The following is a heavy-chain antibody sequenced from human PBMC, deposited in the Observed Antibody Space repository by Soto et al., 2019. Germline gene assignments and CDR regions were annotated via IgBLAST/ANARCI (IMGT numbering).Heavy chain of an antibody. V-gene: IGHV3-21*01. CDR1: GFTFSSYN. CDR3: ARDVETF. J-gene: IGHJ2*01. Sequence: EVQLVESGGGLVKPGGSLRLSCAVSGFTFSSYNMNWVRQAPGKGLEWVSSISSSSSYIYYADSVKGRVTISRDNAKNSLYLQMNSLRAEDTALYYCARDVETFWGRGTLLTVSS. CDR2: ISSSSSYI. D-gene: IGHD2-21*01.